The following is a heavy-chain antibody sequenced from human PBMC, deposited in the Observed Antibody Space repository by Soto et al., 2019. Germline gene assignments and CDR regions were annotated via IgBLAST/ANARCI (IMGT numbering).Heavy chain of an antibody. CDR3: AKPLTDPYYDFWSGYQFDY. CDR1: GFTFSSYG. V-gene: IGHV3-23*01. J-gene: IGHJ4*02. CDR2: ISGSGGST. D-gene: IGHD3-3*01. Sequence: PWGSLRLSCAASGFTFSSYGMHWVRQAPGKGLEWVSAISGSGGSTYYADSVKGRFTISRDNSKNTLYLQMNSLRAEDTAVYYYAKPLTDPYYDFWSGYQFDYWGQGTLVTVSS.